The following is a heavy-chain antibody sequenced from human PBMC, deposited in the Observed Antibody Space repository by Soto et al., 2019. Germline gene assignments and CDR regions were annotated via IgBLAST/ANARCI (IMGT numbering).Heavy chain of an antibody. Sequence: LETLSLTCTVSGGSITSSSYYWGWIRQPPGKGLEWIGSIYYSGSTYYNPSLKSRVTISVDTSKSQFSLKLNSVTAADTSVYYCARPPNASLDAFEIWGQGTMVTVSS. CDR2: IYYSGST. J-gene: IGHJ3*02. CDR3: ARPPNASLDAFEI. CDR1: GGSITSSSYY. V-gene: IGHV4-39*01.